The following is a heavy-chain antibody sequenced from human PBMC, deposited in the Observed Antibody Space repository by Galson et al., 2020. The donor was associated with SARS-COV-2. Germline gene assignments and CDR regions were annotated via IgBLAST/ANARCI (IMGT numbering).Heavy chain of an antibody. CDR3: ARPYSGGYLSAFHI. D-gene: IGHD1-26*01. CDR1: GFTFSSYA. CDR2: ISYDGSNK. Sequence: GESLKISCAASGFTFSSYAMHWVRQAPGKGLEWVAAISYDGSNKYYADSVKGRFTISRDNSKNTLYLQMNSLRAEDTAWYYCARPYSGGYLSAFHIRGQGTMVTVSS. V-gene: IGHV3-30*01. J-gene: IGHJ3*02.